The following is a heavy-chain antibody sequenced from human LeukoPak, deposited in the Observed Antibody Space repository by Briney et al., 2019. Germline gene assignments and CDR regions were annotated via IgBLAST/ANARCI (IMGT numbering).Heavy chain of an antibody. Sequence: HPGGSLRLSCAASGFTFSSYSMNWVRQAPGKGLEWVSYISSSSSTIYYADSAKGRFTISRDNAKNSLYLQMNSLRAEDTAVYYCARESYTAMVTPWFDPWGQGTLVTVSS. CDR3: ARESYTAMVTPWFDP. CDR2: ISSSSSTI. V-gene: IGHV3-48*01. CDR1: GFTFSSYS. D-gene: IGHD5-18*01. J-gene: IGHJ5*02.